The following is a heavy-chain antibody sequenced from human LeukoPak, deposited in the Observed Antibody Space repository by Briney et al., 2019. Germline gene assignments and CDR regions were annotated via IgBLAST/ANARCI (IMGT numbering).Heavy chain of an antibody. CDR2: INPSGGST. CDR1: GYTFTSYY. V-gene: IGHV1-46*01. D-gene: IGHD3-3*01. Sequence: GASVKVSCKASGYTFTSYYMHWVRQAPGQGLEWMGIINPSGGSTSYAQKFQGRVTMTRDTSTSTVYMELSSLRSEDTAVYYCARDGTAFLEWLTYYFVYWGQGTLVTVSS. J-gene: IGHJ4*02. CDR3: ARDGTAFLEWLTYYFVY.